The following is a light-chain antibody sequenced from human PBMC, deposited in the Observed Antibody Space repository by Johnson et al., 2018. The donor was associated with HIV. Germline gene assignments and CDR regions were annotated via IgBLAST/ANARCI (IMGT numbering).Light chain of an antibody. CDR3: GTWDSSLSAYV. CDR1: SSNIGKNY. J-gene: IGLJ1*01. Sequence: SVLTQPPSVSAAPGQTVTISCSGSSSNIGKNYVSWYQQLPGTAPKVLIYDNDKRPSGIPDRFSGSKSGTSATLGITGLQTGDEADYYCGTWDSSLSAYVFGTGTKVTVL. CDR2: DND. V-gene: IGLV1-51*01.